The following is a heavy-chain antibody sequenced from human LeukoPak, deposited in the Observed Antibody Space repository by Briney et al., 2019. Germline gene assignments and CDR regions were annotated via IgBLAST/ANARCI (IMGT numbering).Heavy chain of an antibody. Sequence: ASVKVSCKTSGYTFTTYGINWVRQAPGQGLEWMGWISAYNGNTNYAQKLHGRVTMTTDTSTSTVYMELSSLRSEDTAVYYCAKGRSSQQLAHFDYWGQGTLVTVSS. CDR3: AKGRSSQQLAHFDY. J-gene: IGHJ4*02. V-gene: IGHV1-18*01. D-gene: IGHD6-13*01. CDR2: ISAYNGNT. CDR1: GYTFTTYG.